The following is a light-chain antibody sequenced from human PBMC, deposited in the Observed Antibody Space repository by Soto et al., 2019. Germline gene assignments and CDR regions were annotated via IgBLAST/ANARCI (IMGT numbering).Light chain of an antibody. J-gene: IGKJ4*01. V-gene: IGKV1-12*01. CDR1: QGINNW. CDR2: AAS. Sequence: DIQMTQSPSAVSASVGDTVIITCRASQGINNWLAWYQQKPGKAPKLLIYAASTLQSGVPSRFSGSGSGTDFTLTISSLQLEDFATYYSQQANSLPLTFGGGTKVDIK. CDR3: QQANSLPLT.